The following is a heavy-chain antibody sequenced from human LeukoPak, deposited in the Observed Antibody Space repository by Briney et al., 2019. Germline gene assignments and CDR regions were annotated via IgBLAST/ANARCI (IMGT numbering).Heavy chain of an antibody. CDR3: AREKFCSDTGSCNIGLFDF. CDR1: GGSFSGYY. CDR2: INHRGSS. J-gene: IGHJ4*02. V-gene: IGHV4-34*01. D-gene: IGHD2-15*01. Sequence: SETLSLTCGVFGGSFSGYYWTWLRQPPGKGLEWIGQINHRGSSHYNPSLRSRVTISVDTSKAQFSLKLTSVTAADTAVYYCAREKFCSDTGSCNIGLFDFWGQGALVTVSS.